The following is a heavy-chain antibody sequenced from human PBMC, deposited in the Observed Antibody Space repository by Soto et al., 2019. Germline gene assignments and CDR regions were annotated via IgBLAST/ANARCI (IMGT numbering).Heavy chain of an antibody. Sequence: PGGSLRLSCAASGFTFSNFGMHWVRQAPGKGLAWVAGISYVGSDKYYADSVKGRFTISRDNPKNTLFLQMNSLTTEDTAVYYCARDWVYDSSGYYGHDAFDIWGQGAMVTV. V-gene: IGHV3-30*03. CDR2: ISYVGSDK. CDR1: GFTFSNFG. J-gene: IGHJ3*02. D-gene: IGHD3-22*01. CDR3: ARDWVYDSSGYYGHDAFDI.